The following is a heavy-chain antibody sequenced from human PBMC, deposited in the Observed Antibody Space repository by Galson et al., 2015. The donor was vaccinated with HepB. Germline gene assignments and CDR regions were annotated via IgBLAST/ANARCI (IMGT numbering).Heavy chain of an antibody. CDR1: GGTFSSYA. D-gene: IGHD2-15*01. CDR2: IIPIFGTA. CDR3: ARDGVRYCSGGSCYSDYYYYGMDL. Sequence: SVKVSCKASGGTFSSYAISWVRQAPGQGLEWMGGIIPIFGTANYAQKFQGRVTITADESTSTAYMELSSLRSEDTAVYYCARDGVRYCSGGSCYSDYYYYGMDLWGQGTTVTVSS. J-gene: IGHJ6*02. V-gene: IGHV1-69*13.